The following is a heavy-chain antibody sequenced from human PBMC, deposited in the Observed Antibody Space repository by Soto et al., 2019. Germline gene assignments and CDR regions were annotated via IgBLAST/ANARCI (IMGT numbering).Heavy chain of an antibody. V-gene: IGHV3-33*01. Sequence: QVQLVESGGGVVQPGRSLRLSCAASGFTFSSYGMHWVRQAPGKGLEWVAVIWYDGSNKYYADSVKGRFTISRDNSKNKLYLQMNSTIAEDTAVYYCARVFVGVWFGELLYNFDYWGQGTLVTVSS. D-gene: IGHD3-10*01. CDR2: IWYDGSNK. CDR3: ARVFVGVWFGELLYNFDY. J-gene: IGHJ4*02. CDR1: GFTFSSYG.